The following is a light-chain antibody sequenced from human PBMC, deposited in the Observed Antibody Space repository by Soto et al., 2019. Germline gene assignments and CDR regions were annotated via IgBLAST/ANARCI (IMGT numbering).Light chain of an antibody. CDR2: RSN. Sequence: QSVLTQPPSASGTPGQRVTISCSGSSSNIGSNDAFWYQQLPGTAPKLLIYRSNQRRSGVPERFSGSQSGTSASLAISGLRSEDEADYYCASWDYSLSGVLFGGGTKLTVL. J-gene: IGLJ2*01. CDR3: ASWDYSLSGVL. CDR1: SSNIGSND. V-gene: IGLV1-47*01.